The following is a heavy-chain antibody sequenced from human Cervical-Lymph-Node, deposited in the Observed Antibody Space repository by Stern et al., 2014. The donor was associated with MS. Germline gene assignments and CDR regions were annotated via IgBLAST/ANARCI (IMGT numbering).Heavy chain of an antibody. J-gene: IGHJ4*02. CDR1: GYTFATHW. Sequence: EVQLVQSGAEVKKAGESLKISCKGSGYTFATHWIGWMRQMPGKGLELMGIIYPGDSDTRYSPSFQGRVTISADKSINTAFLQWSSVKASDTAMYYCATKYYFDSRAYYDFWGQGTLVTVSS. V-gene: IGHV5-51*01. CDR3: ATKYYFDSRAYYDF. CDR2: IYPGDSDT. D-gene: IGHD3-22*01.